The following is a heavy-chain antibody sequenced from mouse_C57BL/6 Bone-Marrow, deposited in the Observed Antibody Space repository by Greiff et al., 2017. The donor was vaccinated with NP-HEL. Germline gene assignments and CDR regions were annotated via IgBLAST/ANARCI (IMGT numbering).Heavy chain of an antibody. V-gene: IGHV1-64*01. CDR1: GYTFTSYW. CDR2: IHPDGGST. D-gene: IGHD2-4*01. CDR3: ASSITTPFPY. J-gene: IGHJ3*01. Sequence: QVQLQQPGAELVKPGASVKLSCKASGYTFTSYWMHWVKQRPGQGLEWIGMIHPDGGSTNYNEKFKSKATLTVDKSSSTAYMQLSNLTSEDSAVYDCASSITTPFPYWGQGTVVAVSA.